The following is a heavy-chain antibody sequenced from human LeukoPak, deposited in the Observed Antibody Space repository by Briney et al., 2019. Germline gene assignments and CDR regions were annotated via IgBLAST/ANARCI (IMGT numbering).Heavy chain of an antibody. CDR1: GFTFSSYE. V-gene: IGHV3-48*03. CDR3: ARDRPRVGLDY. J-gene: IGHJ4*02. CDR2: MSISGSTI. Sequence: GGSLRLSCAASGFTFSSYEMNWVRRAPGKGLECVLYMSISGSTIHYADSVKGRFTISRNNAQNAMYLQMNRLRDEDMAVYYCARDRPRVGLDYWGQGTLVTVSS. D-gene: IGHD2-2*01.